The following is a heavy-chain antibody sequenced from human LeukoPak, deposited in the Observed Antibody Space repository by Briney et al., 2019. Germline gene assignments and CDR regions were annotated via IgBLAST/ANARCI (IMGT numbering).Heavy chain of an antibody. CDR2: INHSGST. J-gene: IGHJ4*02. CDR1: GGSFSGYY. D-gene: IGHD6-13*01. V-gene: IGHV4-34*01. CDR3: AREGPRYSSSWYPVDY. Sequence: SETLSLTCAVYGGSFSGYYWSWIRQPPGKGLEWIGEINHSGSTNYNPSLKSRVTISVDTSKNQFSLKLSSVTAADTAVYYCAREGPRYSSSWYPVDYWGQGTLVTVSS.